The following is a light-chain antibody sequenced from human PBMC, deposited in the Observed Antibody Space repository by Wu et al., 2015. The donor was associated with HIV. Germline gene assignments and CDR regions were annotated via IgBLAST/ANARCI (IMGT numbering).Light chain of an antibody. V-gene: IGKV3-20*01. J-gene: IGKJ3*01. CDR2: GAS. Sequence: EIVLTQSPGTLSLSPGERATLSCRASQSVSSYYLAWYQQKPGQAPRLLIYGASSRATGIPDFTLTISRLEPEDFAVYYCQQYGSSPLFTFGPGTKVDIK. CDR1: QSVSSYY. CDR3: QQYGSSPLFT.